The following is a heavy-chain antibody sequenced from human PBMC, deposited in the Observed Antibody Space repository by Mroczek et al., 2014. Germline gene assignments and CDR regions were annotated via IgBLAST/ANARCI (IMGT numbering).Heavy chain of an antibody. V-gene: IGHV4-59*01. CDR1: GGSISSYY. Sequence: QVQLQESGPGLVKPSETLSLTCTVSGGSISSYYWSWIRQPPGKGLEWIGYIYYSGSTNYNPSLKSRVTISVDTSKNQFSLKLSSVTAADTAVYYCARIITGTPYFDYVGQGTWSPSPQ. CDR2: IYYSGST. J-gene: IGHJ4*02. D-gene: IGHD1-7*01. CDR3: ARIITGTPYFDY.